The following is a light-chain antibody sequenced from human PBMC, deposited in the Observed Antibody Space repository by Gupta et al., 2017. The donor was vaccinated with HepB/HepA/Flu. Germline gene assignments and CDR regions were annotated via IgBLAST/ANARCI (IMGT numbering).Light chain of an antibody. V-gene: IGKV3-15*01. CDR2: GAS. Sequence: EIVMTQSPATLSVSPGERATLSCRASQSVSSNLAWYQQKSGQSPRLLIYGASTRATGIPARFSGSGSGTEFTLTISSQQSEDFAVYYCQQYNNWPFTFGGGTKAEIK. CDR1: QSVSSN. J-gene: IGKJ4*02. CDR3: QQYNNWPFT.